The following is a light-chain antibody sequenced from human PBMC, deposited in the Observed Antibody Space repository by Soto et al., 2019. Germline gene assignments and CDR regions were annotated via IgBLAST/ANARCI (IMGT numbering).Light chain of an antibody. V-gene: IGLV1-51*01. J-gene: IGLJ3*02. CDR1: RSNIGNNA. CDR2: DND. Sequence: SGSRSNIGNNAVAWYQHLPGTAPKLLIYDNDKRPSGISDRFSASKSGTSATLAITGLQTGDEADYYCETWDSSLSAGVFGGGTKVTVL. CDR3: ETWDSSLSAGV.